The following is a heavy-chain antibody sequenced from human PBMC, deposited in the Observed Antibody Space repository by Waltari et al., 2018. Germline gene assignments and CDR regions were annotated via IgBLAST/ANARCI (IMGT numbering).Heavy chain of an antibody. J-gene: IGHJ5*02. CDR3: ARVKAAQNWFDP. D-gene: IGHD6-13*01. CDR2: ISAYNGNT. CDR1: GYTFTSYG. Sequence: QVQLVQSGAEVKKPGASVKVSCKASGYTFTSYGISWVRQAPGQGLEWMGWISAYNGNTNYAQKFQGRVTMTRDTSISTAYMELSRLRSDDTAVYYCARVKAAQNWFDPWGQGTLVTVSS. V-gene: IGHV1-18*01.